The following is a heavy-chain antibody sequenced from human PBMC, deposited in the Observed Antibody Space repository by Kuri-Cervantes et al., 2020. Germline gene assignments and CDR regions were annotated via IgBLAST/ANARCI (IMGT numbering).Heavy chain of an antibody. D-gene: IGHD6-13*01. CDR2: INHSGST. J-gene: IGHJ4*02. CDR3: ASSEIAAAGVISY. CDR1: GGSFSGYY. Sequence: SQTLSLTCAVYGGSFSGYYWSWIRQPPGKGLEWIGEINHSGSTNYNPSLKSRVTISVDTSKNQFSLKLSSVTAADTAVYYCASSEIAAAGVISYWGQGTLVTVSS. V-gene: IGHV4-34*01.